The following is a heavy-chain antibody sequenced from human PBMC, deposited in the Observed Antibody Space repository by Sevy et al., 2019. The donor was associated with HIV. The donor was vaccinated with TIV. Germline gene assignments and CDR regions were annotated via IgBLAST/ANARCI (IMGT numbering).Heavy chain of an antibody. V-gene: IGHV3-23*01. J-gene: IGHJ4*02. Sequence: GGSLRLSCAASGFTFSSYAMSWVRQAPGKGLEWVSAISGSGGSTYYADSVKGRFTISRDNSKNTLYPQMNSLRAEDTAVYYCAKAMIVSPDFDYWGQGTLVTVSS. CDR1: GFTFSSYA. CDR2: ISGSGGST. CDR3: AKAMIVSPDFDY. D-gene: IGHD3-16*02.